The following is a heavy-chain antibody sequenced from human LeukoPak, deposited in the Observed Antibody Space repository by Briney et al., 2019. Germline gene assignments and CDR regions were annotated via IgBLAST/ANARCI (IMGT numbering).Heavy chain of an antibody. Sequence: GGSLRLSCAASGFTFSSYSMNWVRQAPGKGLEWVSAISGSGGSTYYADSVKGRFTISRDNSKNTLYLQMNSLRAEDTAVYYCAKGDVEYCSGGSCYFDYWGQGTLVTVSS. CDR3: AKGDVEYCSGGSCYFDY. D-gene: IGHD2-15*01. CDR1: GFTFSSYS. CDR2: ISGSGGST. V-gene: IGHV3-23*01. J-gene: IGHJ4*02.